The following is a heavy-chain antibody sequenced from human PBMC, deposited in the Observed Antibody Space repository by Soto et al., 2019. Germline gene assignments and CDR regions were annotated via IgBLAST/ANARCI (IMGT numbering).Heavy chain of an antibody. V-gene: IGHV3-21*01. CDR1: GFTFSSYS. CDR2: ISSSSSYI. D-gene: IGHD3-22*01. Sequence: GGSLRLSCAASGFTFSSYSMNWVRQAPGKGLEWVSSISSSSSYIYYADSVKGRFTISRDNAKNSLYLQMSSLRAEDTAVYYCARDKGGYRPLYYYYGMDVWGQGTTVTVSS. CDR3: ARDKGGYRPLYYYYGMDV. J-gene: IGHJ6*02.